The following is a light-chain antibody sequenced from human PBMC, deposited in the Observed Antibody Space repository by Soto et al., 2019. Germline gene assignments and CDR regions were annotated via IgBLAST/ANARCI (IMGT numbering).Light chain of an antibody. CDR2: LNSDGSH. CDR3: QTWDSGVRV. CDR1: SGHSDYA. J-gene: IGLJ2*01. Sequence: QPVLTQSPSASASLGASVKLTCTLSSGHSDYAIAWHQQQPEKGPRYLMKLNSDGSHNKGDGTPDRFSGSSSGAERYLTISSLQFEDEADYYCQTWDSGVRVFGGGTKLTVL. V-gene: IGLV4-69*01.